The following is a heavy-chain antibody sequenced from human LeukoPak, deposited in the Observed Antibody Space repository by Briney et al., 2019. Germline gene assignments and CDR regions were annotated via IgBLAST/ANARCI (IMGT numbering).Heavy chain of an antibody. CDR1: GFTFSTYS. CDR3: ARESYGGYDY. CDR2: ISSTSTYI. Sequence: KPGGSLRLSCAASGFTFSTYSMNWVRQAPGKGLEWVSSISSTSTYIYYADSVKGRFTISRDSAKNSLFLQMNSLRVEDTAVYYCARESYGGYDYWGQGTLVTVSS. V-gene: IGHV3-21*01. J-gene: IGHJ4*02. D-gene: IGHD5-12*01.